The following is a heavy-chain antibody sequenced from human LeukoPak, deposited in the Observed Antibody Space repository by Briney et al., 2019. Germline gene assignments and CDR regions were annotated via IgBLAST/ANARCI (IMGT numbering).Heavy chain of an antibody. CDR2: IYYSGST. J-gene: IGHJ3*02. D-gene: IGHD3-10*01. V-gene: IGHV4-39*07. CDR1: GGSISSSSYY. Sequence: SETLSLTCTVSGGSISSSSYYWGWIRQPPGKGLEWIGIIYYSGSTYYNPSLKSRVTISVDTSKNQFSLKLSSVTAADTAVYYCARDRTVRGVIVDAFDIWGQGTMVTVSS. CDR3: ARDRTVRGVIVDAFDI.